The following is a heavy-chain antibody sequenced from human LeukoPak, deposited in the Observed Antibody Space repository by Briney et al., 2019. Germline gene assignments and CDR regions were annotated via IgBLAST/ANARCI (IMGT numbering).Heavy chain of an antibody. CDR3: ARGGGVCSSTSCRAYYYYYYYYMDV. D-gene: IGHD2-2*01. V-gene: IGHV4-59*01. Sequence: PSETLSLTCTVSGGSISSYYWSWIRQPPGKGLEWIGYIYYSGSTNYNPSLNSRVTISVDTSKNQFSLKLSSVTAADMVVYYCARGGGVCSSTSCRAYYYYYYYYMDVWGKGTTVTVSS. CDR1: GGSISSYY. J-gene: IGHJ6*03. CDR2: IYYSGST.